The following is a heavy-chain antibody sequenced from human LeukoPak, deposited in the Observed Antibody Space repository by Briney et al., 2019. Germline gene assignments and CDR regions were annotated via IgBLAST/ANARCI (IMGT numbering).Heavy chain of an antibody. CDR1: GFTFNNYN. J-gene: IGHJ5*02. D-gene: IGHD2-8*01. Sequence: PGGSLRLSCAASGFTFNNYNMNWVRQAPGKALEWVSSISSSSSYIYYADSVKGRFTISRDNAKNSLYLQMNSLRAEDTAVYYCARDLIDQNWFDPWGQGTLVTVSS. CDR2: ISSSSSYI. V-gene: IGHV3-21*01. CDR3: ARDLIDQNWFDP.